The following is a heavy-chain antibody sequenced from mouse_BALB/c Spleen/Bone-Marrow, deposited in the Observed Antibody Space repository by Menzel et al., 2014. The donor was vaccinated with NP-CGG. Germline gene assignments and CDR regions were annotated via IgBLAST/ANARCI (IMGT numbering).Heavy chain of an antibody. V-gene: IGHV3-8*02. J-gene: IGHJ2*01. Sequence: DVKLVESGPSLVKPSQTLSLTCSVTGDSITSGYWNWVRKFPGNKLEYMGYISYSGSTYYNPSLKSRISITRDTSKNQYYLQMNSVTTEDTATYYGARYKGYYDHDGDYFDYWGQGTTLTVSS. D-gene: IGHD2-4*01. CDR1: GDSITSGY. CDR2: ISYSGST. CDR3: ARYKGYYDHDGDYFDY.